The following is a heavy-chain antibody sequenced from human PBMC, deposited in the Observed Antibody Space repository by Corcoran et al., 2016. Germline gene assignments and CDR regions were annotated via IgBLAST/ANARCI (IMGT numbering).Heavy chain of an antibody. J-gene: IGHJ6*02. CDR1: GYTFTGYY. V-gene: IGHV1-2*02. D-gene: IGHD2-2*01. CDR3: AREPGYCSSTSCLGGYYYYGMDV. Sequence: QVQLVQSGAEVKKPGASVKVSCKASGYTFTGYYMHWVRQAPGQGLEWMGWINPNSGGTNYAQKFQGRVTMTRDTSISTAYMELSRLRSDDTAVYYCAREPGYCSSTSCLGGYYYYGMDVWGQGTTVTVSS. CDR2: INPNSGGT.